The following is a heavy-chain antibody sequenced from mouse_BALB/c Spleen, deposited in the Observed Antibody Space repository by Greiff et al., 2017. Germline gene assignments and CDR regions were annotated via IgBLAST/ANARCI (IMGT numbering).Heavy chain of an antibody. J-gene: IGHJ4*01. V-gene: IGHV5-17*02. CDR1: GFTFSSFG. CDR3: ARQYYLYAMDY. D-gene: IGHD1-1*02. CDR2: ISSGSSTI. Sequence: EVKLVESGGGLVQPGGSRKLSCAASGFTFSSFGMHWVRQAPEKGLEWVAYISSGSSTIYYADTVKGRFTISRDNPKNTLFLQMTSLRSEDTAMYYCARQYYLYAMDYWGQGTSVTVSS.